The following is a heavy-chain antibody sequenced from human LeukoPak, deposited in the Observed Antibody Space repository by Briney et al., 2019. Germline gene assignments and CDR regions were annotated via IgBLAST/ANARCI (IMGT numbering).Heavy chain of an antibody. CDR2: ISGSGGSS. J-gene: IGHJ6*03. CDR3: AKDGGDIVVVPAAIKIYYYYMDV. V-gene: IGHV3-23*01. CDR1: GFTFSSYA. D-gene: IGHD2-2*02. Sequence: GGSLRLSCAASGFTFSSYAMSWVRQAPGKGLEWVSAISGSGGSSYYADSVKGRFTISRDNSKNTLYLQMNSLRAEDTAVYYCAKDGGDIVVVPAAIKIYYYYMDVWGKGTTVTVSS.